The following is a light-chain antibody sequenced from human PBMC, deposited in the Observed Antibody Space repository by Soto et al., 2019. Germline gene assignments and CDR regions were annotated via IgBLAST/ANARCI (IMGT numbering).Light chain of an antibody. Sequence: EIVMTHSPAALSVSPGERATLSCRASQSVSSNLAWYQQKPGQAPRLLIYGASTRATGIPARFSGSGSGTEFTLTISSLQPDDFATYYCQQFNTSPWTFGQGTKVDIK. V-gene: IGKV3-15*01. J-gene: IGKJ1*01. CDR1: QSVSSN. CDR2: GAS. CDR3: QQFNTSPWT.